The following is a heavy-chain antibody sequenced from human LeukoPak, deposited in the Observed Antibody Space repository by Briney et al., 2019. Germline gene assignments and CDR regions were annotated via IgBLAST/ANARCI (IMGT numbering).Heavy chain of an antibody. Sequence: PGGSLRHSSAASGFTFSVYAVYCVRQAPGKGLEWVSLINGDGGSTYYADSVKGRFTISRDNSKNSLYLQMTSLRTEDTALYYCAKEGALSAWAYWGQGTGITVS. CDR1: GFTFSVYA. CDR2: INGDGGST. CDR3: AKEGALSAWAY. J-gene: IGHJ4*02. D-gene: IGHD3-16*01. V-gene: IGHV3-43*02.